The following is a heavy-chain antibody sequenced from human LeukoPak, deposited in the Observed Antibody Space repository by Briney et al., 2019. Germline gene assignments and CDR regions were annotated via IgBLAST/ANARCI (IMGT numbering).Heavy chain of an antibody. J-gene: IGHJ4*02. CDR3: ARDTHLYYYDSSGYGDY. Sequence: ASVKVSCNASGYTFTSYDINWVRQATGQGLEWMGWMNPNSGNTGYAQKFQGRVTITADESTSTAYMELSSLRSEDTAVYYCARDTHLYYYDSSGYGDYWGQGTLVTVSS. CDR1: GYTFTSYD. D-gene: IGHD3-22*01. CDR2: MNPNSGNT. V-gene: IGHV1-8*01.